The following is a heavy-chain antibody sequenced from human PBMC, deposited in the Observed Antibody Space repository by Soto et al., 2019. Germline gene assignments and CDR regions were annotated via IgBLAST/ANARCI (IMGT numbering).Heavy chain of an antibody. V-gene: IGHV4-4*02. Sequence: PSETLALTCAVSGGSISSSNWWSWVRQPPGKGLEWIGEIYHRGSTNYNPSLKSRATTSVDKSKNQFSLKLSSVAAADTAVYYCARDLNSKVDTATLTRYYYGMDVWGQGTKVTVSS. CDR2: IYHRGST. CDR3: ARDLNSKVDTATLTRYYYGMDV. CDR1: GGSISSSNW. J-gene: IGHJ6*02. D-gene: IGHD5-18*01.